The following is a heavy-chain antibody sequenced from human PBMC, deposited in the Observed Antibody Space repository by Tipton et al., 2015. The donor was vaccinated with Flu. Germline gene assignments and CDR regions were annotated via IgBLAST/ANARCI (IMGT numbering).Heavy chain of an antibody. CDR3: ARRDFSNYVSEPKNWFDP. V-gene: IGHV4-38-2*01. Sequence: TLSLTCAVSGDPISSDYFWGWIRQPPGKGLEWIASIYRGGSIDYNPSLKSRVTISLDTSKNQFSLKMRSVTAADMAVYFCARRDFSNYVSEPKNWFDPWGQGTLVTVSS. D-gene: IGHD4-11*01. CDR1: GDPISSDYF. J-gene: IGHJ5*02. CDR2: IYRGGSI.